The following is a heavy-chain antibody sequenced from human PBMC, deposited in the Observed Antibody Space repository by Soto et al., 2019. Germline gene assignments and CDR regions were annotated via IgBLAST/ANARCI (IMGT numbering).Heavy chain of an antibody. D-gene: IGHD3-22*01. Sequence: GSLRLSCAASGFTFTTYGMHWVRQAPGKGLEWVAVMWFDGKHQYYADSVKGRFTISRDNSKNTLYLQMNSLRADDTALYYCARWKYYDSSGFYSWGQGTMVTVSS. V-gene: IGHV3-33*01. CDR3: ARWKYYDSSGFYS. CDR2: MWFDGKHQ. CDR1: GFTFTTYG. J-gene: IGHJ4*02.